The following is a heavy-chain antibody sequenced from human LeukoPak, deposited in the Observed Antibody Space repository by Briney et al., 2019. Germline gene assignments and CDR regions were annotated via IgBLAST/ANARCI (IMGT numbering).Heavy chain of an antibody. V-gene: IGHV1-8*01. Sequence: ASVKVSCEASGYTFTSYDINWVRQATGQGLEWMGWMNPNSGNTGYAQKFQGRVTMTRNTSISTAYMELSSLRSEDTAVYYCARGKKKSFMITFGGVIAFADYWGQGTLVTVSS. CDR3: ARGKKKSFMITFGGVIAFADY. J-gene: IGHJ4*02. CDR2: MNPNSGNT. D-gene: IGHD3-16*02. CDR1: GYTFTSYD.